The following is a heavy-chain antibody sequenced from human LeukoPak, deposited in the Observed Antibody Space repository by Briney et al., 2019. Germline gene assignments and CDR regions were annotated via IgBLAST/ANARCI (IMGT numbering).Heavy chain of an antibody. Sequence: GGSLRLSCSVSGFIFKTYALHWVRQAPGKGLEWVAVTSYDGTNKDYPDSVKGRFTISRDNSKNTVYLQMNSLRAEDTAVYYCARKKDVTMIVRGGAFDIWGQGTMVTVSS. J-gene: IGHJ3*02. CDR3: ARKKDVTMIVRGGAFDI. CDR1: GFIFKTYA. CDR2: TSYDGTNK. D-gene: IGHD3-22*01. V-gene: IGHV3-30-3*01.